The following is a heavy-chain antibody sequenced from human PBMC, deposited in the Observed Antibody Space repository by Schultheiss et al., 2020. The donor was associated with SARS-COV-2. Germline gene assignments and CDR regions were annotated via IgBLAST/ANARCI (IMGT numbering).Heavy chain of an antibody. CDR2: IYYSGST. Sequence: SQTLSLTCPVSGGSISSSSYYWGWIRQPPGKGLEWIGSIYYSGSTYYNPSLKSRVTISVDTSKNQFSLKLSSVTAADTAVYYCARHGYCSGGSCYSGYFDYWGQGTLVTVSS. J-gene: IGHJ4*02. CDR1: GGSISSSSYY. V-gene: IGHV4-39*01. D-gene: IGHD2-15*01. CDR3: ARHGYCSGGSCYSGYFDY.